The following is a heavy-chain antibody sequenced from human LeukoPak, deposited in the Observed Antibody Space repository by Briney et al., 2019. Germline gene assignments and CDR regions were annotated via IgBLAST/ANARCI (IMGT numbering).Heavy chain of an antibody. CDR1: GLTVSSNY. CDR3: ARGQQPFDC. D-gene: IGHD6-13*01. J-gene: IGHJ4*02. Sequence: GGSLRLSCAASGLTVSSNYMNWVRQAPGKGLEWVSVIHSGGSTYYAESVKGRFTISRDNSKNTLYLQMTSLRADDTAVYYCARGQQPFDCWGQGTLVTVSS. V-gene: IGHV3-53*01. CDR2: IHSGGST.